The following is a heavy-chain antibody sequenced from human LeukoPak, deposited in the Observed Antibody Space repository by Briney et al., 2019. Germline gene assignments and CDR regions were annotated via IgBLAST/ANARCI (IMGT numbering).Heavy chain of an antibody. CDR2: IYYSGST. CDR1: GGSISSSSYY. Sequence: PSEPLSLTCTVSGGSISSSSYYWGWIRQPPGKGLEWIGSIYYSGSTYYNPSLKSRVTISGDTSKNQFSLKLSSVTAADTAVYYCARTAYYYDSSGYTNDAFDIWGQGTMVTLSS. CDR3: ARTAYYYDSSGYTNDAFDI. D-gene: IGHD3-22*01. J-gene: IGHJ3*02. V-gene: IGHV4-39*01.